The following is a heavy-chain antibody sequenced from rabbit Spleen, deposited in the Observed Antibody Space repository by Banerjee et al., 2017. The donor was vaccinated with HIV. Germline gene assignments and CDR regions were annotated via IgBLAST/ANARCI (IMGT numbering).Heavy chain of an antibody. D-gene: IGHD2-1*01. Sequence: QEQLVESGGGLVKPEGSLKLSCTASGFDFSNKAVMCWVRQAPGKGLEWIACINAITGKPVYARWTSGRFTSSSTSSTTVTLRMASLTAADRATYVCARDLVGVNGGKFYLWGPGTLVTVS. CDR3: ARDLVGVNGGKFYL. V-gene: IGHV1S45*01. CDR2: INAITGKP. CDR1: GFDFSNKAV. J-gene: IGHJ4*01.